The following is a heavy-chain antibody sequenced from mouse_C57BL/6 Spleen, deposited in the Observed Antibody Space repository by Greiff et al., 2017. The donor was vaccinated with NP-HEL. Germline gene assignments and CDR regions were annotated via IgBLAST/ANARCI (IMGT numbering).Heavy chain of an antibody. J-gene: IGHJ2*01. D-gene: IGHD1-1*01. CDR1: GYTFTSYG. V-gene: IGHV1-81*01. CDR3: AREGLLRYYFDY. CDR2: IYPRSGNT. Sequence: VQLQQSGAELARPGASVKLSCKASGYTFTSYGISWVKQRTGQGLEWIGEIYPRSGNTYYNEKFKGKATLTADKSSSTAYMELRSLTSEDSAVYFCAREGLLRYYFDYWGQGTTLTVSS.